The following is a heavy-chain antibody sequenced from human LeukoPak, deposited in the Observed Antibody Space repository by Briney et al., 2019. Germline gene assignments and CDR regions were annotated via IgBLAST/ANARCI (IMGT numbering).Heavy chain of an antibody. Sequence: SETLSLTCTVSGDSIDSYYWSWIRQPPGKGLEWIGYIYYSGSTNYNPSLKSRVTISVDTSKNQFSLKLSSVTAADTAVYYCARSVSGWLLDYWGQGTLVTVSS. J-gene: IGHJ4*02. CDR3: ARSVSGWLLDY. D-gene: IGHD3-22*01. CDR2: IYYSGST. CDR1: GDSIDSYY. V-gene: IGHV4-59*01.